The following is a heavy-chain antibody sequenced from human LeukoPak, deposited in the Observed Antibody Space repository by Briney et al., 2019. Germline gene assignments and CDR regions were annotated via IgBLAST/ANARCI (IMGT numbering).Heavy chain of an antibody. Sequence: GESLKISCKVSGYTFITYWIGWVRQMPGRGLEWMGIIYPADSDTRYSLSFQGQVTISVDKSISTAYLQWSSLKASDTAIYYCAGWGTGTTLAFDYWGQGTLVTVSS. V-gene: IGHV5-51*01. CDR1: GYTFITYW. J-gene: IGHJ4*02. CDR3: AGWGTGTTLAFDY. CDR2: IYPADSDT. D-gene: IGHD1-1*01.